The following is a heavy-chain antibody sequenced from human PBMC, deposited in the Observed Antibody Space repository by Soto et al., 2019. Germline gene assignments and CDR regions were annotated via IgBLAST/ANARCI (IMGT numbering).Heavy chain of an antibody. V-gene: IGHV3-30-3*01. D-gene: IGHD2-21*01. J-gene: IGHJ3*02. CDR3: ARILIVVDEYDAFDI. CDR2: ISYDGSNK. Sequence: GGSLRLSCAASGFTFSSYAMHWVRQAPGKGLEWVAVISYDGSNKYYADSVKGRFTISRDSSKNTLYLQMNSLRAEDTAVYYCARILIVVDEYDAFDIWGQGTMVTVSS. CDR1: GFTFSSYA.